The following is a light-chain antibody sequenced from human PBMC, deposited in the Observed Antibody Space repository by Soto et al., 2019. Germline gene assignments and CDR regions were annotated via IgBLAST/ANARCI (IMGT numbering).Light chain of an antibody. V-gene: IGKV1-9*01. CDR3: QQVKSYTRT. CDR1: QGISSY. Sequence: IQLTQYPSSLSSSVGDRVTITWRASQGISSYLAWYQQKPGNPPKLLIYEESTLHSGVPSRFSGRKVGTQFILTIDSLQNEDFATYYCQQVKSYTRTFGGGTKVDIK. CDR2: EES. J-gene: IGKJ4*01.